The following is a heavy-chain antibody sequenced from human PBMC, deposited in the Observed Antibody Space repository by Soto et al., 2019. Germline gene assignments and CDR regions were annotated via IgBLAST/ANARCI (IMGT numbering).Heavy chain of an antibody. V-gene: IGHV3-30-3*01. Sequence: RRLSCAASGFTFSSYAMHWVRQAPGKGLEWVAVISYDGSNKYYADSVKGRFTISRDNSKNTLYLQMNSLRAEDTAVYYCASRTTVTTDYWGQGTLVTVSS. CDR1: GFTFSSYA. D-gene: IGHD4-17*01. CDR2: ISYDGSNK. CDR3: ASRTTVTTDY. J-gene: IGHJ4*02.